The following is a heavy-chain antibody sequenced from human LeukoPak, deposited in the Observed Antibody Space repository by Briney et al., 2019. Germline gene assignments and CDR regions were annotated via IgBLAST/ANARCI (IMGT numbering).Heavy chain of an antibody. CDR1: GGTFSSYA. CDR2: IIPIFGTA. J-gene: IGHJ5*02. V-gene: IGHV1-69*13. D-gene: IGHD5-18*01. Sequence: SVKVSCKASGGTFSSYAISWVRQAPGQGLEWMGGIIPIFGTANYAQKFQGRVTITADESTSTAYMELSSLRSEDTAVYYCARGNTARGMYNWFDPWGQGTLVTVSS. CDR3: ARGNTARGMYNWFDP.